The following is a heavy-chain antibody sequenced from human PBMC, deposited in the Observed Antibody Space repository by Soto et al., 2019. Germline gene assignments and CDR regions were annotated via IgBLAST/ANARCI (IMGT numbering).Heavy chain of an antibody. Sequence: QVQLVQSGAEMKKSGSSVKVSCKAPGGTFSRHTITWLRQAPGQGLEWMGGIVPFLGSANYAQKFWGRVTISADESMSTAYMELSSQRHVDTAMYYGARDGGCGELLSAWGQGSLVTVSP. CDR3: ARDGGCGELLSA. D-gene: IGHD3-10*01. CDR2: IVPFLGSA. V-gene: IGHV1-69*08. J-gene: IGHJ5*02. CDR1: GGTFSRHT.